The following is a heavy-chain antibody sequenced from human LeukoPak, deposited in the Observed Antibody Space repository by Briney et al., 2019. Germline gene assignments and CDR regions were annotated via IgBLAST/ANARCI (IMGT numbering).Heavy chain of an antibody. CDR1: GGSISSDNW. J-gene: IGHJ4*02. V-gene: IGHV4-4*02. CDR2: IYHSGST. D-gene: IGHD3-3*01. Sequence: SETLSLTCAVSGGSISSDNWWSWVRQPPGKGLEWIGEIYHSGSTNYNPSLEGRVTISVDKSKNQFSLKLSSVTAADTAVYYCAKVTTIYSFDYWGQGTLVTVSS. CDR3: AKVTTIYSFDY.